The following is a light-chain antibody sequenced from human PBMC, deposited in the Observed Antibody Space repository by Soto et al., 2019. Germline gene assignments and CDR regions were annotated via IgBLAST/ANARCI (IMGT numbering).Light chain of an antibody. J-gene: IGLJ3*02. CDR1: SSDVGAYNY. CDR3: NSYAGGNKLM. V-gene: IGLV2-8*01. CDR2: EVL. Sequence: QSALTQPPSASGSPGQSVTISCTGTSSDVGAYNYVSWYQQHPGKAPQLMIYEVLKRPSGVPDRFSGSKSGNTASLTVSGLQAEDEAYYYCNSYAGGNKLMFGGGTKLTVL.